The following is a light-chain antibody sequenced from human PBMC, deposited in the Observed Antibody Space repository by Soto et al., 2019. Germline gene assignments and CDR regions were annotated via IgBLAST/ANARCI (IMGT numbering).Light chain of an antibody. CDR1: QSVSSD. Sequence: EIVMTQSPATLSVSPGERATLSCRASQSVSSDLAWYHQKPGQAPRLLIYGASSRATGIPDRFSGSGSGTGFTFTISSLQPENFATYYCQQYESLPLTFGQGTRLEIK. J-gene: IGKJ5*01. CDR2: GAS. V-gene: IGKV3D-15*01. CDR3: QQYESLPLT.